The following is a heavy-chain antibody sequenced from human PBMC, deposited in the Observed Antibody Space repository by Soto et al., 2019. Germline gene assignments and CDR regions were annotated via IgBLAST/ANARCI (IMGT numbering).Heavy chain of an antibody. CDR1: GFTFTSYG. V-gene: IGHV3-30*18. J-gene: IGHJ6*02. Sequence: PGGSLRLSCAASGFTFTSYGMQWVRQAPGKGLEWVSVISDDGSNKYYADSVKGRPTISRDNSKNTLYLDMTSVRGEDTAVYYCAKIRNYCTSTTSPTYYSPMDVWGQGTTVTVYS. CDR2: ISDDGSNK. CDR3: AKIRNYCTSTTSPTYYSPMDV. D-gene: IGHD2-2*01.